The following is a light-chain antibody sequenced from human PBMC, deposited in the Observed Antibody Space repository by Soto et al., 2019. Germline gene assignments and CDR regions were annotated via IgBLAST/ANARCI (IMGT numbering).Light chain of an antibody. J-gene: IGLJ1*01. V-gene: IGLV2-11*01. CDR1: NSDVGVYNY. CDR2: DVS. Sequence: QSVLTQPRSVSGSPGQSVTISCTGTNSDVGVYNYVSWYQQHPGKAPKLMIYDVSKRPSGVPDRFSGSKSGNTASLTISGLQAEDEDDYYCCSYAGTYGVFGTGTKLTVL. CDR3: CSYAGTYGV.